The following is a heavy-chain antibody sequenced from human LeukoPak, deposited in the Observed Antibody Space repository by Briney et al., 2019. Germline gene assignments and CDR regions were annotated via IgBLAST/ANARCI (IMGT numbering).Heavy chain of an antibody. CDR1: GGSISSSSYY. CDR2: IYTSGST. V-gene: IGHV4-61*02. D-gene: IGHD3-22*01. CDR3: ARGHDYYDSSGYYDY. J-gene: IGHJ4*02. Sequence: SSETLSLTCTVSGGSISSSSYYWSWIRQPAGKGLEWIGRIYTSGSTNYNPSLKSRVTISVDTSKNQFSLKLSSVTAADTAVYYCARGHDYYDSSGYYDYWGQGTLVTVSS.